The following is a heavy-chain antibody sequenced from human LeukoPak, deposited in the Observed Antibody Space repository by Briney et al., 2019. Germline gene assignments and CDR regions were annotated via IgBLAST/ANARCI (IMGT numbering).Heavy chain of an antibody. V-gene: IGHV3-30*04. Sequence: GGSLRLSCAASGFTFSSYAMHWVRQAPGKGLEWVAVISYDGSNKYYADSVKGRYTISRDNSKNTLHLQMNSLRAEDTAVYYCARDLIRIAAAGAFDIWGQGTMVIVSS. CDR2: ISYDGSNK. CDR3: ARDLIRIAAAGAFDI. J-gene: IGHJ3*02. D-gene: IGHD6-13*01. CDR1: GFTFSSYA.